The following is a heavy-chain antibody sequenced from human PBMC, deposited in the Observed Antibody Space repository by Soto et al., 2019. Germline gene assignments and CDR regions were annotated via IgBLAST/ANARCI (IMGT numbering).Heavy chain of an antibody. V-gene: IGHV1-18*01. Sequence: QVQVVQSGDEVKKPGASVKVSCKASGYTFTNYGFSWVRQAPGQGLEWMGWISGYNGNTKYAEKFQSRVTMTTDTSTSTAHMELRSLRSDDTAVYSCAREGQAPYYYYGMDVWGQGTAVTVSS. CDR1: GYTFTNYG. J-gene: IGHJ6*02. CDR3: AREGQAPYYYYGMDV. CDR2: ISGYNGNT.